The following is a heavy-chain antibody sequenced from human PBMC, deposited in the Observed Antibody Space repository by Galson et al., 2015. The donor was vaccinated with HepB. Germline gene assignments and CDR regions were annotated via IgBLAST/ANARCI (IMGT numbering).Heavy chain of an antibody. CDR3: AKNKGYNWQYTFDY. CDR2: IGGRSGTT. J-gene: IGHJ4*02. V-gene: IGHV3-23*01. Sequence: SLRLSCAASGFTFSNFAMSWVRQAPGRGLEWVSAIGGRSGTTFYADSVKGRFTVSRDNSKNTLYLEMNSLRPEDTAFYYCAKNKGYNWQYTFDYWGQGSLVTVSS. CDR1: GFTFSNFA. D-gene: IGHD1-1*01.